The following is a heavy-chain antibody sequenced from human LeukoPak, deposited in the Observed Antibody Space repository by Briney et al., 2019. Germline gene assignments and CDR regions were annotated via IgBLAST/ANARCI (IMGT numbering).Heavy chain of an antibody. D-gene: IGHD1-26*01. CDR3: SHTSGRGDFDF. V-gene: IGHV2-5*02. CDR2: LYWDDDK. Sequence: SGPTLSNPTHALTLTFTFSGLSRPTRGGRVGWVRQSPGKAVEWLTLLYWDDDKRYSPSLKTRLSITKETSGNQVVLKMTNVDPVDTATYFCSHTSGRGDFDFWGQGTLVTVSS. CDR1: GLSRPTRGGR. J-gene: IGHJ4*02.